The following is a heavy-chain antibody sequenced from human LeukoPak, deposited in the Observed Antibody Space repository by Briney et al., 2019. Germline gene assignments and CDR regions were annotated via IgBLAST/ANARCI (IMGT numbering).Heavy chain of an antibody. Sequence: GGSLRLSCAASGFTFSSYWMNWVRQASGKGLEWVANINPYGSDTYYADSVKGRFTISRDNAENSLYLQMNSLRAEDTAVYYCAKADWGYYYMDVWAKGPRSPSP. J-gene: IGHJ6*03. D-gene: IGHD7-27*01. CDR1: GFTFSSYW. V-gene: IGHV3-7*01. CDR2: INPYGSDT. CDR3: AKADWGYYYMDV.